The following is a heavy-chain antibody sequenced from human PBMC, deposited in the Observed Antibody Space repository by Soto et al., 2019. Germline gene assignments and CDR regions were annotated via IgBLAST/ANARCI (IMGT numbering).Heavy chain of an antibody. V-gene: IGHV3-21*01. Sequence: PGGSLRLSCEASGFTFNDYSMDWVRQAPEKGLEWVSSISSSGTYTYYADSVKGRFAISRDNANNVMYLQMDTLRAEDTAVYYCVRAGHVFDVHYYGMDLWGQGTTVTVSS. CDR2: ISSSGTYT. CDR1: GFTFNDYS. CDR3: VRAGHVFDVHYYGMDL. J-gene: IGHJ6*01. D-gene: IGHD3-10*01.